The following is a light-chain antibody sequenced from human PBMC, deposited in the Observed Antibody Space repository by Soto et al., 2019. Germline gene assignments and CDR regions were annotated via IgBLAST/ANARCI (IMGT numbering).Light chain of an antibody. Sequence: QSVLTQPPSASGSPGQSVTISCTGTSSDVGGYNFVSWYQQYPGKAPKLMIYDVNKRPSGVPDRFSGSKSGNTASLTVSGLQAEDEADYYCSSYAGSNNFVFGTGTKATVL. J-gene: IGLJ1*01. V-gene: IGLV2-8*01. CDR3: SSYAGSNNFV. CDR1: SSDVGGYNF. CDR2: DVN.